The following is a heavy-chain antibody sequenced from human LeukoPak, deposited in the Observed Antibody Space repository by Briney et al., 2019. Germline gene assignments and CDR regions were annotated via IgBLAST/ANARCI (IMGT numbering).Heavy chain of an antibody. V-gene: IGHV3-21*01. CDR1: GFTFSSYS. CDR3: ARDRGRNARRYYYYYMDV. D-gene: IGHD3-10*01. J-gene: IGHJ6*03. CDR2: ISSSSSYI. Sequence: GGSLRLSCAASGFTFSSYSMNWVRQAPGKGLEWVSSISSSSSYIYYADSVKGRFTISRDNAKNSLYLQMNSLRAEDTAVYYCARDRGRNARRYYYYYMDVWGKGTTVTVSS.